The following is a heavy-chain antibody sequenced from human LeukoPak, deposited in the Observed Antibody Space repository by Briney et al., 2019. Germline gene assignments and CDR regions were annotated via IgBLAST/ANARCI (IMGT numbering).Heavy chain of an antibody. CDR2: ITSGSSYI. V-gene: IGHV3-21*01. D-gene: IGHD1-1*01. J-gene: IGHJ4*02. CDR1: GFTFSSYS. Sequence: GGSLRLSCAASGFTFSSYSMNWVRQAPGKGLEWVSSITSGSSYIYYTDSVKGRFTISRDNAKNSLYLQMNSLRAEDTAVYYCATGTTSGSYYFAYWGQGTLVILSS. CDR3: ATGTTSGSYYFAY.